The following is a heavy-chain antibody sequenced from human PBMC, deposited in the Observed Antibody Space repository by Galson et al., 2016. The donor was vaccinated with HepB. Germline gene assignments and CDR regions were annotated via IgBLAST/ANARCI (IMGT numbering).Heavy chain of an antibody. D-gene: IGHD3-10*01. Sequence: SLRLSCAASGFIFRTYAMTWVRQAPGQGLEWVSAIRSSTSDTYYAESVKGRFTISSDNSKDTVDLQMSGLRDDDTAVYYCAKTGVFGSGYPAYHFDSWGQGILVTVSS. CDR2: IRSSTSDT. CDR3: AKTGVFGSGYPAYHFDS. V-gene: IGHV3-23*01. J-gene: IGHJ4*02. CDR1: GFIFRTYA.